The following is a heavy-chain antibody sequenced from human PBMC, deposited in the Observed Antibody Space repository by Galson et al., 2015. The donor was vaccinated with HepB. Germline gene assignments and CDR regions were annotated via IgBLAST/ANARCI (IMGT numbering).Heavy chain of an antibody. CDR1: GFTFSSYA. V-gene: IGHV3-30-3*01. CDR2: ISYDGSNK. J-gene: IGHJ6*02. D-gene: IGHD3-9*01. Sequence: SLRLSCAASGFTFSSYAMHWVRQAPGKGPEWVAVISYDGSNKYYADSVKGRFTISRDNSKNTLYLQMNSLRAEDTAVYYCARSLLRYFDWLLRGDYYYYYGMDVWGQGTTVTVSS. CDR3: ARSLLRYFDWLLRGDYYYYYGMDV.